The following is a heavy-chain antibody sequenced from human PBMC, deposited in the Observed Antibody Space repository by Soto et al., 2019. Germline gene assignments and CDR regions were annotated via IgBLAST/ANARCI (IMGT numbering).Heavy chain of an antibody. CDR3: ARVVGYDSSGHFDY. CDR2: ISAYNGNA. D-gene: IGHD3-22*01. J-gene: IGHJ4*02. V-gene: IGHV1-18*04. CDR1: GYTFTSYG. Sequence: QVQLVQSGAEVKKPGASVKVSCKASGYTFTSYGISWVRQAPGQGLEWMGWISAYNGNANYAQKLQGRVTMTADTPTSKAYMELRSLRSDDTAVYYCARVVGYDSSGHFDYWGQGSLVTVSS.